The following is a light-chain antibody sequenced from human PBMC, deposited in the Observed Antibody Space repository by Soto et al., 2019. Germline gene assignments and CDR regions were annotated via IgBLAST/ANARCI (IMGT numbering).Light chain of an antibody. CDR3: QQYNSHPYS. Sequence: DIQMTQSPSTLSASVGDRVTITCRASQSISFWLAWYQQKPGKAPKVLISAASSLESGVPSRFSGSGSGTHFTLTISSLQPDDFATYCCQQYNSHPYSFGQGTKLEIK. J-gene: IGKJ2*01. V-gene: IGKV1-5*01. CDR1: QSISFW. CDR2: AAS.